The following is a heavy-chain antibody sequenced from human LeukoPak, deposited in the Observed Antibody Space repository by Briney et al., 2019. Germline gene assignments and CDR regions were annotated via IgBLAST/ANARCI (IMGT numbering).Heavy chain of an antibody. CDR2: SGSTT. CDR3: TRDSSYGDYSTAFDY. D-gene: IGHD4-17*01. V-gene: IGHV3-23*01. CDR1: GFIFSDYA. J-gene: IGHJ4*02. Sequence: GGSLRLSCAASGFIFSDYAMTWVRQAPGKGLEWVSSSGSTTDYSDSVKGRFTISRDNSKNTLYLQMNSLRADDTAVYYCTRDSSYGDYSTAFDYWGQGALVTVSS.